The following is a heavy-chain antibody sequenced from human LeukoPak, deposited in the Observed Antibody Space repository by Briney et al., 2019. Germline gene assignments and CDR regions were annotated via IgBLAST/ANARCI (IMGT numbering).Heavy chain of an antibody. D-gene: IGHD2-15*01. J-gene: IGHJ6*03. V-gene: IGHV1-69*06. Sequence: ASVKVSCKASGGTFSSYAISWVRQAPGQGLKWMGGIIPIFGTANYAQKFQGRVTITADKSTSTAYMELSSLRSEDAAVYYCARGRGGKYCSGGSCYSYDYYYYYMDVWGKGTTVTVSS. CDR2: IIPIFGTA. CDR3: ARGRGGKYCSGGSCYSYDYYYYYMDV. CDR1: GGTFSSYA.